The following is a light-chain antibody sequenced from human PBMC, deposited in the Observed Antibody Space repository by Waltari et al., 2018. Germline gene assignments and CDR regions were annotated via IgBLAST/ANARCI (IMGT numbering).Light chain of an antibody. CDR2: DAS. Sequence: DIQMTQSPSSVSASVGDRVIITCRASQDISRWLAWYQQTPGKAPKFLIYDASTLQSGVPSRFSGTGSGTEFTLTISSLQPEDFATYYCQHGNTFPLTFGGGTNVEIK. V-gene: IGKV1-12*01. CDR3: QHGNTFPLT. CDR1: QDISRW. J-gene: IGKJ4*01.